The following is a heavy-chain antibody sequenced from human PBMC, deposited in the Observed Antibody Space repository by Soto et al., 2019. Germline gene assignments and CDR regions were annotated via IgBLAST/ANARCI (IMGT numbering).Heavy chain of an antibody. V-gene: IGHV3-23*01. J-gene: IGHJ1*01. CDR2: ISGSGGST. CDR1: GFTFSSYA. D-gene: IGHD6-13*01. Sequence: VGSLRLSCAASGFTFSSYAMSWVRQAPGKGLEWVSAISGSGGSTYYADSVKGRFTISRGNSKNTLYLQMNSLRAEDTAVYYCAKGGIPGPCADWGRGTLGTVCS. CDR3: AKGGIPGPCAD.